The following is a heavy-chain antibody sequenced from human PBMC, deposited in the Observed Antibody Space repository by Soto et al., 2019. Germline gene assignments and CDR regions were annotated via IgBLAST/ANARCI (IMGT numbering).Heavy chain of an antibody. D-gene: IGHD3-22*01. CDR3: AKDQHYYDSSGYPYYFDY. CDR1: GFTFSSYG. CDR2: ISYDGSNK. J-gene: IGHJ4*02. V-gene: IGHV3-30*18. Sequence: PGGSLRLSCAASGFTFSSYGMHWVRQAPGKGLEWVAVISYDGSNKYYADSVKGRFTISRDNSKNTLYLQMNSLRAEDTAVYYCAKDQHYYDSSGYPYYFDYWGQGTLVTV.